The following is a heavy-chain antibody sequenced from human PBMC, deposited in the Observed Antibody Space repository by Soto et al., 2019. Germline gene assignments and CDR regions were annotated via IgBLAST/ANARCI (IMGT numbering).Heavy chain of an antibody. CDR1: GGTFSSYA. D-gene: IGHD1-26*01. CDR3: ASHGGSSPEGRYYYCMYV. V-gene: IGHV1-69*12. Sequence: QVQLVQSGAEVKKPGSSVNVSCKASGGTFSSYAISLVRQAPVQGLEWMGGFIPIFGTADYAQKFQGRVTITADESTSTSYMELSTLISEDTAVYYCASHGGSSPEGRYYYCMYVWGQGTTVTVSS. CDR2: FIPIFGTA. J-gene: IGHJ6*02.